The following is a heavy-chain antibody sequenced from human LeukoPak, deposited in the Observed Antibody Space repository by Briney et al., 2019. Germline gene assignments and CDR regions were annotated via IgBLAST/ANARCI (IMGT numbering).Heavy chain of an antibody. CDR1: GFTFVAYA. CDR2: LSWNGGTI. D-gene: IGHD6-13*01. Sequence: GRSLRLSCAASGFTFVAYAMHWVRQAPGKGLEWISGLSWNGGTIGYADSVKGRFTISRDNAKNFLYLQMDSLTAEDTGLYYCAKGDTSSWFPNFDYWGQGTLVTVSS. V-gene: IGHV3-9*01. CDR3: AKGDTSSWFPNFDY. J-gene: IGHJ4*02.